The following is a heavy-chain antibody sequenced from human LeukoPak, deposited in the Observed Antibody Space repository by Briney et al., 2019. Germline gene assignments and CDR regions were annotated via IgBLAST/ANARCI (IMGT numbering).Heavy chain of an antibody. Sequence: SETLSLTCTVSGGSISSFYWSWIRQPPGKGLEWIGYIYYSGSTNYNSSLKSRVTISVDTSKSQFSLKLSSVTAADTAVYYCARTQQLGGGYYFDYWGQGTLVTVSS. CDR2: IYYSGST. V-gene: IGHV4-59*01. J-gene: IGHJ4*02. CDR1: GGSISSFY. CDR3: ARTQQLGGGYYFDY. D-gene: IGHD6-13*01.